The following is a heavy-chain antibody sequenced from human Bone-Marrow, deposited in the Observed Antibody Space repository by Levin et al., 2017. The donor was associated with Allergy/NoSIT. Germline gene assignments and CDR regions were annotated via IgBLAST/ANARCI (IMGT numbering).Heavy chain of an antibody. CDR3: AREGRAGFSGMDV. CDR1: GFNFNKHW. D-gene: IGHD6-19*01. V-gene: IGHV3-74*01. CDR2: SNYDASTT. J-gene: IGHJ6*02. Sequence: GGSLRLSCAASGFNFNKHWMHWVRQVPGKGPVWISRSNYDASTTNYAGSVRGRFTISRDNAKNTLYLQMNSLRVEDTAVYFCAREGRAGFSGMDVWGQGTTVTVSS.